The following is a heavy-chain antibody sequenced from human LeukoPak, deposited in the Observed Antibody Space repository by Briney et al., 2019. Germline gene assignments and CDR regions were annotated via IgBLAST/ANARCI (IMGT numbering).Heavy chain of an antibody. CDR1: GGSISSYY. Sequence: SETLSLTCIVSGGSISSYYWSWIRQPPGKGLEWIGYTSYSGSTNNNPSLKGRVTISVDASKTEFSLKLSSVTAADTAVYYCATTRFDAFDIWGQGTMVTVSS. J-gene: IGHJ3*02. V-gene: IGHV4-59*08. CDR3: ATTRFDAFDI. CDR2: TSYSGST.